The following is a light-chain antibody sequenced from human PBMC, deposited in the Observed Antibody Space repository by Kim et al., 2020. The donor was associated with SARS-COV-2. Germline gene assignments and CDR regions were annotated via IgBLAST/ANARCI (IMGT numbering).Light chain of an antibody. V-gene: IGKV4-1*01. J-gene: IGKJ2*01. Sequence: RATSICKSSQTVLHSSNNKNYLAWYQQKPGQPPKLLIYWASARESGVPDRFSGSGSGTDFTLTISSLQAEDVAVYYCQQYYSSPPTFGQGTKLEI. CDR3: QQYYSSPPT. CDR1: QTVLHSSNNKNY. CDR2: WAS.